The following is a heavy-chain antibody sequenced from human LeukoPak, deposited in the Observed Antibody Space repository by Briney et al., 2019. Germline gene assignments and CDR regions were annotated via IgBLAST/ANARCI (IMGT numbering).Heavy chain of an antibody. J-gene: IGHJ4*02. CDR2: ISGSGGST. CDR3: ANFDSSGYFSRFDY. Sequence: GGSLRLSCAASGFTFSRYAMSWVRQAPGKGLEWVSAISGSGGSTYYADSVKGRFTISRDNSKNTLYLQMNSLRAEDTAVYYCANFDSSGYFSRFDYWGQGTLVTVSS. D-gene: IGHD3-22*01. CDR1: GFTFSRYA. V-gene: IGHV3-23*01.